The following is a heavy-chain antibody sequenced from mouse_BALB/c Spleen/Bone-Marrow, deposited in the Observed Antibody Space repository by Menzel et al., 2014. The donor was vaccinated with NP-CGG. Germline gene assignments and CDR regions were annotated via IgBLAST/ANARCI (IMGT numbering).Heavy chain of an antibody. J-gene: IGHJ3*01. CDR1: GFNIKDTY. D-gene: IGHD2-1*01. Sequence: VQLQQPGAELVKPGASVKLSCTASGFNIKDTYMHWVKQRPEQGLEWIGRIDPANGNTKYDPKFQGKATITADTSSNTAYLQLSSLTSEDTAVYYCARNGNYGAWFACWGQGTLVTVSA. V-gene: IGHV14-3*02. CDR3: ARNGNYGAWFAC. CDR2: IDPANGNT.